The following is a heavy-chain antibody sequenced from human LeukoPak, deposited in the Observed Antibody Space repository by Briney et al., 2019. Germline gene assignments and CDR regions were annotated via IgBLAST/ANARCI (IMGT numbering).Heavy chain of an antibody. CDR1: GFTVSSVY. J-gene: IGHJ4*02. V-gene: IGHV3-23*01. CDR3: AKDSGGIGWYSNY. Sequence: TGGSLRLSCAASGFTVSSVYMSWVRQAPGKGLEWVSAISGSGGSTYYADSVKGRFTISRDNSKNTLYLQMNSLRAEDTAVYYCAKDSGGIGWYSNYGGQGTLVTVSS. CDR2: ISGSGGST. D-gene: IGHD6-19*01.